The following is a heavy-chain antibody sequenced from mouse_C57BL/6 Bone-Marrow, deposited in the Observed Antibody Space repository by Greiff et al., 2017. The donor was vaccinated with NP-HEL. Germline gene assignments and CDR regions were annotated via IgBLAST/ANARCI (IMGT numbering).Heavy chain of an antibody. CDR1: GYTFTSYW. CDR2: IDPSDSYT. D-gene: IGHD1-1*01. CDR3: AIYYYGSSHY. Sequence: QVQLQQPGAELVMPGASVKLSCKASGYTFTSYWMHWVKQRPGQGLEWIGEIDPSDSYTNYNQKFKGKSTLTVDKSSSTAYMQLSSLTSEDSAVYYCAIYYYGSSHYWGKGTTLTVSS. V-gene: IGHV1-69*01. J-gene: IGHJ2*01.